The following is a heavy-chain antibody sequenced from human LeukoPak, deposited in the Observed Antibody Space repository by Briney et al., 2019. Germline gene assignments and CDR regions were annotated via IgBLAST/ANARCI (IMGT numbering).Heavy chain of an antibody. CDR2: IKSKTDGGTT. D-gene: IGHD3-3*01. CDR3: TTANYDFWSGYYYFHY. Sequence: GGSLRLSCAASGFTFSNAWMSWVRQAPGKGLEWVGRIKSKTDGGTTDYAAPVKGRFTISRDDSKNTLFLQMNSLKTEDTAVYYCTTANYDFWSGYYYFHYWGQGTLVTVSS. J-gene: IGHJ4*02. V-gene: IGHV3-15*01. CDR1: GFTFSNAW.